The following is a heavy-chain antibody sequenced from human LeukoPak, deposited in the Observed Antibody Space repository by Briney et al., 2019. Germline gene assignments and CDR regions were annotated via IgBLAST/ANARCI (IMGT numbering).Heavy chain of an antibody. D-gene: IGHD3-10*01. Sequence: ASVKVSCKASGYIYTNYGISWVRQAPGQGLEWMGWISAYNGNTNYAQKLQGRVTMTTDTSTSTAYMELRSLRSDDTAVYYCARDLGYYGSGSYYYWGQGTLVTVSS. CDR3: ARDLGYYGSGSYYY. J-gene: IGHJ4*02. V-gene: IGHV1-18*01. CDR1: GYIYTNYG. CDR2: ISAYNGNT.